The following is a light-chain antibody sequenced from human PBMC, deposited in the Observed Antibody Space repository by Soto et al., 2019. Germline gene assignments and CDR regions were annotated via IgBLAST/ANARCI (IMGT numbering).Light chain of an antibody. V-gene: IGKV4-1*01. CDR3: QQYYSTPSLT. CDR2: WAS. Sequence: DIVMTQSPDSLAVSLGERATINCRSSQSVLYSSNNKNYLAWYQQKPGQPPKLLIYWASTRESGVPDRFSGSGSGTDFTLTISSLQAEDVAGYCWQQYYSTPSLTLGGRTKVDIK. CDR1: QSVLYSSNNKNY. J-gene: IGKJ4*01.